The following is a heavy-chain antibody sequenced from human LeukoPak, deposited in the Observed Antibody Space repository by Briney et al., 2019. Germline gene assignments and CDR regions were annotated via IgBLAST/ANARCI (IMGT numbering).Heavy chain of an antibody. J-gene: IGHJ6*02. CDR2: INHSGST. V-gene: IGHV4-34*01. CDR3: ARGSESYYYYGMDV. Sequence: PSETLSLTCAVYGGSFSGYYWSWIRPPPGKGLEWIGEINHSGSTNYNPSLKSRVTISVDTSKNQFSLKLSSVTAADTAVYYCARGSESYYYYGMDVWGQGTTVTVSS. CDR1: GGSFSGYY.